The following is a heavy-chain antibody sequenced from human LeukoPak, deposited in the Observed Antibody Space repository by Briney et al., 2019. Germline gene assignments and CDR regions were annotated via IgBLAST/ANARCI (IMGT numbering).Heavy chain of an antibody. CDR1: GFTVNSNY. Sequence: GGSLRLSCAASGFTVNSNYMSWVRQAPGKGLEWVSVIYSGGSTYYADSVKGRFTISRDNSKNTLYLQMNSLRAEDTAVYYCTTAAGSKEGAFGGWGQGTLVTVSS. CDR2: IYSGGST. D-gene: IGHD6-13*01. CDR3: TTAAGSKEGAFGG. J-gene: IGHJ4*02. V-gene: IGHV3-53*01.